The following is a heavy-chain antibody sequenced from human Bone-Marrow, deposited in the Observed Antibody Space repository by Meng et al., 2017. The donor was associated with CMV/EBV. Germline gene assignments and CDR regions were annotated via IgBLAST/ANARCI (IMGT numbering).Heavy chain of an antibody. CDR3: ARDEAQRASYYYYYGMDV. CDR1: GFTFSSYA. Sequence: GESLKISCAASGFTFSSYAMHWVRQAPGKGLEWVAVISYDGSNKYYADSVKGRFTISRDNSKNTLYLQTNSLRAEDTAVYYCARDEAQRASYYYYYGMDVWGQGTTVTVSS. V-gene: IGHV3-30*04. CDR2: ISYDGSNK. J-gene: IGHJ6*02.